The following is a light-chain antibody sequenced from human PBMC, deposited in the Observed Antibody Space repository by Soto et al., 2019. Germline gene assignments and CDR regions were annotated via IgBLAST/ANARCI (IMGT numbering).Light chain of an antibody. J-gene: IGLJ1*01. Sequence: QSALTQPPSVSGSPGQSVAVSCTGTSSDVGSYNRVSWYQQPPGTAPKLMIYEVSNRPSGVPDRFSGSKSVNTASLTISGLQAEDEADYYCSSFTSDTTYVFGTGTKLTVL. CDR2: EVS. V-gene: IGLV2-18*02. CDR1: SSDVGSYNR. CDR3: SSFTSDTTYV.